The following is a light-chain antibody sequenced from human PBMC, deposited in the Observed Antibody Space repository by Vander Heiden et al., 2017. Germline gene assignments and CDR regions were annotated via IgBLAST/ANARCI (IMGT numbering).Light chain of an antibody. CDR1: SSDVGGYNY. Sequence: QPALTKPASVPGPPEQSITISCTGTSSDVGGYNYVSWYQQHPGKAPNLLIYDVSNRPSGVSNRFSGSKSGNTASLTISGLQAVDEADYYCSSYSSRSPLVLGGGTKLAVL. V-gene: IGLV2-14*01. CDR3: SSYSSRSPLV. J-gene: IGLJ2*01. CDR2: DVS.